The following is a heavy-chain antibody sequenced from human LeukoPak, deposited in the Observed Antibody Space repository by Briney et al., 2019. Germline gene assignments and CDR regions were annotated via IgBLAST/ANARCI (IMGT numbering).Heavy chain of an antibody. J-gene: IGHJ4*02. CDR2: ISGSGGST. Sequence: GGSLRLSCAASGFTFSSYAMRWVRQAPGKGLEWTSAISGSGGSTYYADSVQGRFIISRDNSKNTLFLQMNSLRLDDTAVYYCVRDATVGAAYFDFWGQGALVTVSS. CDR3: VRDATVGAAYFDF. V-gene: IGHV3-23*01. CDR1: GFTFSSYA. D-gene: IGHD2-15*01.